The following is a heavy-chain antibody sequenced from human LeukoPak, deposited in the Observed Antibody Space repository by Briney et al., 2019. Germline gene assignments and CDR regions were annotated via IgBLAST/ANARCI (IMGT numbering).Heavy chain of an antibody. CDR2: IYYSGST. D-gene: IGHD2/OR15-2a*01. CDR1: GGSISSGDYY. V-gene: IGHV4-30-4*01. CDR3: ARARSNTFDY. J-gene: IGHJ4*02. Sequence: SETLSLTCTVSGGSISSGDYYWSWIRQPPGKGLEWIGYIYYSGSTYYNPSLKSRVTISVDTSKNQFSLKLSSVTVADTAVYYCARARSNTFDYWGQGTLVTVSS.